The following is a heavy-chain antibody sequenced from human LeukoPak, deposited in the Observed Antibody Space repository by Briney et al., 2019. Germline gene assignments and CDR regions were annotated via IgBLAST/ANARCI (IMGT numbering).Heavy chain of an antibody. D-gene: IGHD2-2*01. V-gene: IGHV3-30*02. CDR2: IRYDGSNK. Sequence: PGGSLRLSCAASGFTFSSYGMHWVRQAPGKGLEWVAFIRYDGSNKYYADAVKRRFTISRDNSKNTLYLQMNSLRAEDTAVYYCAKDGTEVVPAATPDAFDIWGQGTMVTVSS. CDR1: GFTFSSYG. J-gene: IGHJ3*02. CDR3: AKDGTEVVPAATPDAFDI.